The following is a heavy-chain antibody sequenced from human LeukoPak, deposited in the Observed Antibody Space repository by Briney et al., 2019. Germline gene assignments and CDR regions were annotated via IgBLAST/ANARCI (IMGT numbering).Heavy chain of an antibody. CDR2: IYTSGST. J-gene: IGHJ6*03. V-gene: IGHV4-4*07. CDR1: GGSISSYY. D-gene: IGHD2-2*01. CDR3: ARSQRIVVVPAAIVDYYYYMDV. Sequence: PSETLSLTCTVSGGSISSYYWSWIRQPAGKGLEWIGRIYTSGSTNYNPSLKSRVTMSVDTSKNQFSPKLSSMTAADTAVYYCARSQRIVVVPAAIVDYYYYMDVWGKGTTVTVSS.